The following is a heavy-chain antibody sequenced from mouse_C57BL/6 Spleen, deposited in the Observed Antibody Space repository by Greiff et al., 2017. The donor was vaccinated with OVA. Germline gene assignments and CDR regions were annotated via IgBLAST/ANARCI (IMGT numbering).Heavy chain of an antibody. Sequence: VKLQQPGAELVKPGASVKMSCKASGYTFTSYWITWVKQRPGQGLEWIGDIYPGSGSTNYNEKFKSKATLTVDTSSSTAYMQLSSLTSEDSAVYYCARQRDYYGSRRVFDYWGQGTTLTVSS. CDR1: GYTFTSYW. CDR2: IYPGSGST. CDR3: ARQRDYYGSRRVFDY. J-gene: IGHJ2*01. V-gene: IGHV1-55*01. D-gene: IGHD1-1*01.